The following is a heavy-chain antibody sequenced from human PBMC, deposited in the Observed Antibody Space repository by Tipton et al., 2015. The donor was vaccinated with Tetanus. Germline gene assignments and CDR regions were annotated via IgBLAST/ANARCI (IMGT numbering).Heavy chain of an antibody. CDR3: ARRGGDFLTGYYDS. Sequence: TLSLTCTVSGGSISSGVYYWGWLRQDPGKGLEWIGRISYSENTAYNPSLKSRVAISVDTSKNQFSLKLTSVTAADTAVYYCARRGGDFLTGYYDSWGQGTPVIVSS. V-gene: IGHV4-39*01. CDR2: ISYSENT. J-gene: IGHJ4*02. CDR1: GGSISSGVYY. D-gene: IGHD3-9*01.